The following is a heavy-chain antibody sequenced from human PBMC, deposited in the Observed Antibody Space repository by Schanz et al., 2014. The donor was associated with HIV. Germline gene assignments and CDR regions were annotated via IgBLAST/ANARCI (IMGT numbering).Heavy chain of an antibody. CDR1: GDSFSGYY. CDR2: INHSGSP. Sequence: QVHLQQWGAGLLKPSETLSLTCAVYGDSFSGYYWTWIRQPPGKGLEWIGAINHSGSPNYNPSLKSRVTMSVDTSKNQFSLKLTSVTAADTAVYYCARSPPRSSWYGNWGQGTLVTVSS. CDR3: ARSPPRSSWYGN. V-gene: IGHV4-34*01. J-gene: IGHJ4*02. D-gene: IGHD6-13*01.